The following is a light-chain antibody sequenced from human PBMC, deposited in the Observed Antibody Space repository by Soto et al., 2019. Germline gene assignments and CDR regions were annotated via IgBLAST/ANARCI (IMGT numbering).Light chain of an antibody. CDR3: QQYGRP. CDR2: GAS. Sequence: EIVLTQSPRTLSLSPGERATLSCRASQSVTSDYLAWYQQKPGQAPRLLIHGASSRATGIPDRFSGSGSGTDFTLTISRLEPEAFAVYYCQQYGRPFGQGTKVDIK. V-gene: IGKV3-20*01. J-gene: IGKJ1*01. CDR1: QSVTSDY.